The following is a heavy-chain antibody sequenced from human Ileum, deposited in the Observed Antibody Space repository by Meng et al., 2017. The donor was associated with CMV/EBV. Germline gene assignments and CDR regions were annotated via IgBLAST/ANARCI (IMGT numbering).Heavy chain of an antibody. J-gene: IGHJ4*02. CDR3: ATTAGQSYYYDSSAHYYPDY. D-gene: IGHD3-22*01. CDR2: FSPDGRII. Sequence: GESLKISCAASGFNVYNYWMHWVRQGQGKGLVWVSSFSPDGRIISYADSVKGRFTISRDNARDTLYLQMNSLTVEDTAVYYCATTAGQSYYYDSSAHYYPDYWGQGTLVTVSS. CDR1: GFNVYNYW. V-gene: IGHV3-74*01.